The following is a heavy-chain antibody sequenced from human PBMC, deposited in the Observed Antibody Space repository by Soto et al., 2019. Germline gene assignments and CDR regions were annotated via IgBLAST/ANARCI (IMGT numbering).Heavy chain of an antibody. V-gene: IGHV3-23*01. CDR3: AKERVYYSNYVFDY. CDR1: GFTFSNYA. Sequence: EVQLLESGGGLVQPGGSLRLSCVASGFTFSNYAMSWVRQAPGKGLVWVSSISDSRGSTYYADSVKGRFTISRDNSKKTLYLQMNSMRAEDTALYYCAKERVYYSNYVFDYWCHGTLITVSS. CDR2: ISDSRGST. J-gene: IGHJ4*01. D-gene: IGHD4-4*01.